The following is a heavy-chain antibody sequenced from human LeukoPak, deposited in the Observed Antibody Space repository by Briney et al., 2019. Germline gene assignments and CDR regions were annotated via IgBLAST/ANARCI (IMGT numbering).Heavy chain of an antibody. CDR1: GITLSNYG. D-gene: IGHD3-22*01. J-gene: IGHJ4*02. V-gene: IGHV3-23*01. CDR3: AKRGVVIRVILVGFHKEAYYFDS. CDR2: IGASGGGT. Sequence: GGSLRLSCAVSGITLSNYGMSWVRQAPGKGLEWVAGIGASGGGTNYADSVKGRFTISRDNPKNTLYLQMNSLRAEDTAVYFCAKRGVVIRVILVGFHKEAYYFDSWGQGALVTVSS.